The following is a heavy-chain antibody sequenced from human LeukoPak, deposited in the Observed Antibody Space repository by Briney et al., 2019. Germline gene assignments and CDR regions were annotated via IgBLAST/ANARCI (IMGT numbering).Heavy chain of an antibody. V-gene: IGHV1-2*02. J-gene: IGHJ5*02. CDR3: ARGIVVVPAGGWFDP. Sequence: ASVKVSCKASGYTFTGYYMHWVRQAPGQGLEWMGWINPNSGGTIYAQKFQGRVTMTRDTSISTAYMELSRLRSDDTAVYYCARGIVVVPAGGWFDPWGQGTLVTVSS. D-gene: IGHD2-2*01. CDR1: GYTFTGYY. CDR2: INPNSGGT.